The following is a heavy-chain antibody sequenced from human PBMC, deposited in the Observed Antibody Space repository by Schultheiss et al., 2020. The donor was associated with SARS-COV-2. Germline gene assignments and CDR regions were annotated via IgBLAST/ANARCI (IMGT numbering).Heavy chain of an antibody. D-gene: IGHD2-2*01. Sequence: SETLSLTCTVSGGSISSYYWSWIRQHPGKGLEWIGYIYYSGSTYYNPSLKSRVTISVDKSKNQFSLKLSSVTAADTAVYYCARIGYCSSTSCYHEFDYWGQGTLVTVSS. CDR2: IYYSGST. J-gene: IGHJ4*02. CDR3: ARIGYCSSTSCYHEFDY. V-gene: IGHV4-59*12. CDR1: GGSISSYY.